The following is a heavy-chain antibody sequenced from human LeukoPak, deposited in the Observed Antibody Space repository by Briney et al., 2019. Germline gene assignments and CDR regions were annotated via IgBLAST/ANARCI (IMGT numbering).Heavy chain of an antibody. V-gene: IGHV3-21*01. Sequence: GGPLRLTCAASGLTFTSYSMNWVRQAPGKGLEWVSSLSSSGTDIDYVDSVKGRITISRDNAKTSLLLQLHSIRSVDTAVTYCARAGEPEYWGEGRLVTVS. D-gene: IGHD3-10*01. CDR3: ARAGEPEY. CDR2: LSSSGTDI. CDR1: GLTFTSYS. J-gene: IGHJ4*02.